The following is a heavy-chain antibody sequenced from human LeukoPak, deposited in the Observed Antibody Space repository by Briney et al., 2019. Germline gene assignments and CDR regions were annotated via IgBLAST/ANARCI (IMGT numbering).Heavy chain of an antibody. CDR3: ARDQPSVLRYFDWLAGNFDY. V-gene: IGHV1-2*06. D-gene: IGHD3-9*01. J-gene: IGHJ4*02. CDR2: INPNSGGT. CDR1: GFTFSSYA. Sequence: GRSLRLSCAASGFTFSSYAMHWVRQAPGQGLEWMGRINPNSGGTNYAQKFQGRVTMTRDTSISTAYMELSRLRSDDTAVYYCARDQPSVLRYFDWLAGNFDYWGQGTLVTVSS.